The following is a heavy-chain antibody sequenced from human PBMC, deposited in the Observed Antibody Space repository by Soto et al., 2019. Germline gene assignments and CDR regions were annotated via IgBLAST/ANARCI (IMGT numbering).Heavy chain of an antibody. CDR3: AKASIVATITYFDY. V-gene: IGHV3-23*01. CDR2: ISGSGGST. CDR1: GFTFSSYA. J-gene: IGHJ4*02. D-gene: IGHD5-12*01. Sequence: PGGSLRLSCAASGFTFSSYAMSWVRQAPGKGLEWVSAISGSGGSTYYADSLKGRFTISRDNSKNTLYLQMNSLRAEDTAVYYCAKASIVATITYFDYWGQGTLVTVSS.